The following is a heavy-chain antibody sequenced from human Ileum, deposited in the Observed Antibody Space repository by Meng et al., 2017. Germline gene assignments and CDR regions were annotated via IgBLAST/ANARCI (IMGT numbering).Heavy chain of an antibody. CDR2: TYYRSKWYS. J-gene: IGHJ4*02. CDR1: GGSVSRNIGA. Sequence: QVQLQQSGPGRLKPSPPPPLTCAVSGGSVSRNIGAWNWIRQSPLRGLEWLGRTYYRSKWYSEYAVSVKSRISSTPDTSKNQFSLQMNSVTPEDTAVYYCASGSGSLDYWGPGTLVTVSS. D-gene: IGHD3-3*01. CDR3: ASGSGSLDY. V-gene: IGHV6-1*01.